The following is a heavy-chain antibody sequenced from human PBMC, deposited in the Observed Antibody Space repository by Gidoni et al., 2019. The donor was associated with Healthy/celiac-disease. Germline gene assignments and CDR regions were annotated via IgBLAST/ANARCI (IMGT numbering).Heavy chain of an antibody. J-gene: IGHJ6*02. D-gene: IGHD3-22*01. CDR3: ARDTYYYDSSGQRPSPRTPTEKRMDV. Sequence: QVQLQESGPGLVKPSETLSLTCTVSGGSISSYYWSWIRQPAGKGLEWIGRIYTSGSTNYNPSLKSRVTMSVDTSKNQFSLKLSSVTAADTAVYYCARDTYYYDSSGQRPSPRTPTEKRMDVWGQGTTVTVSS. V-gene: IGHV4-4*07. CDR2: IYTSGST. CDR1: GGSISSYY.